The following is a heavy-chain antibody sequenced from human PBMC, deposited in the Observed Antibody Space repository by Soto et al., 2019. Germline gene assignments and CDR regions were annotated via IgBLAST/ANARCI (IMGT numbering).Heavy chain of an antibody. CDR1: GFSFSRYW. CDR3: ATSAGWRDCFDF. V-gene: IGHV3-7*01. CDR2: TKEDGSEN. D-gene: IGHD2-15*01. J-gene: IGHJ4*01. Sequence: EVQLMESGGGLVQPGGSLRLSCAASGFSFSRYWMTWVRQAPGKGLEWVANTKEDGSENYYVDSVKGRLSISRDNAKNSLYLQMNNLRAEDTAVYYCATSAGWRDCFDFWGQGILVIVSS.